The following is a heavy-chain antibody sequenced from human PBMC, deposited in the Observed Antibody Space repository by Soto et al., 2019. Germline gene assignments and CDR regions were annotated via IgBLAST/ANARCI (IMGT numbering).Heavy chain of an antibody. V-gene: IGHV4-39*01. Sequence: QLQLQESGPGLVKPSETLSLTCTVSGGSINNSSFYWGWVRQPPGKRLEWIGSIYYSGSAYYNPSLKSRLTRSVDTSKNPFSLNLSSVTAADTAVYFCARRPLVRGIIPYYFDSWGQGTLVTVSS. D-gene: IGHD3-10*01. CDR1: GGSINNSSFY. CDR2: IYYSGSA. CDR3: ARRPLVRGIIPYYFDS. J-gene: IGHJ4*02.